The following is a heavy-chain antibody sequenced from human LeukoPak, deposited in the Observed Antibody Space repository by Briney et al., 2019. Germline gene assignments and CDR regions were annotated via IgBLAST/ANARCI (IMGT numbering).Heavy chain of an antibody. CDR3: ARVARRFYYYIGMDV. J-gene: IGHJ6*02. V-gene: IGHV3-7*05. CDR1: GFTFSSYW. CDR2: IKQDGREK. Sequence: GGSLRLSCAASGFTFSSYWMTWVRQAPGKGLEWVANIKQDGREKDYADSVKGRFTISRDNTKNSLYLQMNSLRAEDTAGIYVARVARRFYYYIGMDVWGQGTTVTVS. D-gene: IGHD3-16*01.